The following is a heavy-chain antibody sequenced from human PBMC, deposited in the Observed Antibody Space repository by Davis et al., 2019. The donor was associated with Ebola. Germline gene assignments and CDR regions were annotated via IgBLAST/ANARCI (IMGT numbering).Heavy chain of an antibody. J-gene: IGHJ4*02. D-gene: IGHD2-21*02. CDR1: GFTFDDYA. V-gene: IGHV3-43*02. Sequence: GGSLRLSCAASGFTFDDYAMHWVRHVPGRGLECVSLISGNGIITYYADSVKGRFTISRDNSKNSLYLQMNSLRTEDTALYYCGKADCGGDCRVVDFWGQGVLVTVSS. CDR3: GKADCGGDCRVVDF. CDR2: ISGNGIIT.